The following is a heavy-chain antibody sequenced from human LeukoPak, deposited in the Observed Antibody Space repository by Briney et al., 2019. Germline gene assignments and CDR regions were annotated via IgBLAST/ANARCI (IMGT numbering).Heavy chain of an antibody. CDR2: ISSSSSYI. V-gene: IGHV3-21*01. D-gene: IGHD3-22*01. CDR1: GFTFSSYS. J-gene: IGHJ4*02. Sequence: PGGSLRLSCAASGFTFSSYSMNWVRQAPGKGLEWVSSISSSSSYIYYADSVKGRFTISRDNAKNSLYLQMNSLRAEDTAVYYCARDASYYYDSSGVTSNYWGQGTLVTVSS. CDR3: ARDASYYYDSSGVTSNY.